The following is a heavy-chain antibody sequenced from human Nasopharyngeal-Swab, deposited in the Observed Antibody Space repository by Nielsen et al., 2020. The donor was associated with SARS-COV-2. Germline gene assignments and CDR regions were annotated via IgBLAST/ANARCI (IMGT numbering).Heavy chain of an antibody. D-gene: IGHD3-10*01. Sequence: GSLRLSCAVYGGSFSGYYWSWIRQPPGKGLEWIGEINHSGSINYNPSLKSRVTISVDTSKNQFSLKLSSVTAADTAVYYCARGVRLTRITMVRGPIESVYGMDVWGQGTTVTVSS. J-gene: IGHJ6*02. CDR3: ARGVRLTRITMVRGPIESVYGMDV. V-gene: IGHV4-34*01. CDR1: GGSFSGYY. CDR2: INHSGSI.